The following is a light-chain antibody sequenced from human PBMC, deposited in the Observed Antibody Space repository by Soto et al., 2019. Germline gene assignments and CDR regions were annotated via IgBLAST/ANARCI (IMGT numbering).Light chain of an antibody. V-gene: IGKV3-15*01. CDR1: QTIYSN. Sequence: IQSTQYPATLSVSPGERATLSCRASQTIYSNVAWYQQRPGQAPRLLIYRASARATGIPARFSGSGSGTEFTLTIGSLQSEDSAVYYCQQYQNLWTFGQGTKVDIK. CDR2: RAS. CDR3: QQYQNLWT. J-gene: IGKJ1*01.